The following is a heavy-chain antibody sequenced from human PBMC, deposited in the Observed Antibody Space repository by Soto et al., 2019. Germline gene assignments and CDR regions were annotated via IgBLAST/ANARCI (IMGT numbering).Heavy chain of an antibody. CDR1: SASLSSSTYY. V-gene: IGHV4-39*01. J-gene: IGHJ4*02. D-gene: IGHD6-6*01. CDR2: IYYSGNT. Sequence: SETLSLTCSVSSASLSSSTYYWSWIRQPPGRGPEWIGSIYYSGNTYYKPSLKSRVSISIDTSRNQFSLKLTSVTAADTGVYYCASSSPFNYWGPGTLVTVSS. CDR3: ASSSPFNY.